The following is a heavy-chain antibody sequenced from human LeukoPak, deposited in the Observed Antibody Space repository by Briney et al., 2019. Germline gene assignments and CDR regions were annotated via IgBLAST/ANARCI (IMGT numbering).Heavy chain of an antibody. V-gene: IGHV3-21*04. CDR2: ISSSSSYI. J-gene: IGHJ4*02. Sequence: GGSLRLSCAASGFTFSSYSMNWVRQAPGKGLEWVSSISSSSSYIYYADSVKGRFTISRDNAKNSLYLQMNSLRAEGTALYHCAKGWSGSYYGIDYWGQGTLVTVSS. CDR1: GFTFSSYS. D-gene: IGHD1-26*01. CDR3: AKGWSGSYYGIDY.